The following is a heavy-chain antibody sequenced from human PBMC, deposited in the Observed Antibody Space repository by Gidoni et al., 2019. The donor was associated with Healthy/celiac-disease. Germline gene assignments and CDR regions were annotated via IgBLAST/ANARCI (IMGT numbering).Heavy chain of an antibody. CDR1: GYTFTGYY. J-gene: IGHJ4*02. CDR3: ARAKPYSSGWYYESPLDY. Sequence: QVQLVQSGAEVKKPGASVKVSLKASGYTFTGYYMHWVRQAPGQRLEWMGRINPNSGGTNYAQKFQGRVTMTRDTSISTAYMELSRLRSDDTAVYYCARAKPYSSGWYYESPLDYWGQGTLVTVSS. D-gene: IGHD6-19*01. CDR2: INPNSGGT. V-gene: IGHV1-2*06.